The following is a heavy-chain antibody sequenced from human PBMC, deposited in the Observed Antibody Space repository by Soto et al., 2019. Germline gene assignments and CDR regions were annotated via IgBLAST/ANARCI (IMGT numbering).Heavy chain of an antibody. Sequence: GGSLRLSCVASGFTFSRFSMHWARQDPGKGLDWVAVVSHDGSTTYSADSARGRFTISRDISKNTLYLEMISLRPEDTVASYQVRCRPKGPTEADYLRQGAPEDISS. J-gene: IGHJ4*02. CDR2: VSHDGSTT. V-gene: IGHV3-30-3*01. CDR3: VRCRPKGPTEADY. D-gene: IGHD3-16*01. CDR1: GFTFSRFS.